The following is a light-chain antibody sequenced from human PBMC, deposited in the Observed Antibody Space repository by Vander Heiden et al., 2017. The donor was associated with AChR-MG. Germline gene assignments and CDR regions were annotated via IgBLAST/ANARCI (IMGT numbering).Light chain of an antibody. V-gene: IGLV2-14*01. Sequence: QSALTQPASVSGSPGQSITIPCTGTSNDIGDHNYVSWYQQHPGKAPKVIIYEVKNRPSGFSDRFSGSKSGTSASLTVSGLQPEDEAVYYCSSYTSNNTVIFGGGTQVTVL. J-gene: IGLJ2*01. CDR2: EVK. CDR3: SSYTSNNTVI. CDR1: SNDIGDHNY.